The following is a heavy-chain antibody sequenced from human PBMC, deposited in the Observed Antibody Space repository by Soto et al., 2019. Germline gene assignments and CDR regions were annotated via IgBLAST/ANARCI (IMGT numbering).Heavy chain of an antibody. Sequence: QVQLQESGPGLVKPSETLSLTCTVSGGSISTYNWNWIRQSAGKGLEWIGRGYISGSTNYHPSLKRRVAMSVDTSNNQFSLKVTSVTAADTAVYYCARGGRDGFDIWGQGTMVTVSS. CDR3: ARGGRDGFDI. CDR2: GYISGST. V-gene: IGHV4-4*07. J-gene: IGHJ3*02. CDR1: GGSISTYN.